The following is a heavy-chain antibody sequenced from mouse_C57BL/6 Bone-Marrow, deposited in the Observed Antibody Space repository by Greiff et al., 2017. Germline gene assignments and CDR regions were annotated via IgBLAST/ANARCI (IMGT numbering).Heavy chain of an antibody. CDR1: GFSLTSYA. CDR2: IWTGGGT. J-gene: IGHJ3*01. D-gene: IGHD1-1*01. Sequence: VKLVESGPGLVAPSQSLSITCTVSGFSLTSYAISWVRQPPGQGLEWLGVIWTGGGTHSTSALKSRLSISKDNTKSQVFLKMNRLQTDDTARYSCARNRYYGSSYGAWFAYWGQGTLVTVSA. CDR3: ARNRYYGSSYGAWFAY. V-gene: IGHV2-9-1*01.